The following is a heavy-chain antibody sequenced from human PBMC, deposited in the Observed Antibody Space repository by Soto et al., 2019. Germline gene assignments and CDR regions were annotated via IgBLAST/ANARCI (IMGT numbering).Heavy chain of an antibody. CDR2: IGTAGDT. CDR3: AVGSPYSHAFDI. D-gene: IGHD2-15*01. V-gene: IGHV3-13*01. J-gene: IGHJ3*02. CDR1: GFTFSSYD. Sequence: EVQLVESGGGLVQPGGSLRLSCAASGFTFSSYDMHWVRQATGKGLEWVSAIGTAGDTYYPGSVKGRFTISRENAKNYLYLQMNSLSAGDTAVYYCAVGSPYSHAFDIWGQGTMVTVSS.